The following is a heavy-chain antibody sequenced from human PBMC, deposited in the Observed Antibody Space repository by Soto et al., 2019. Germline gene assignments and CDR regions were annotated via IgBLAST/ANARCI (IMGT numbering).Heavy chain of an antibody. D-gene: IGHD3-3*01. Sequence: SSVKVSCKASGYTFTGYYMHWVRQAPGQGLEWMGWINPNSGGTNYAQKFQGRVTMTRDTSISTAYMELSRLRSDGTAVYYCARSPTITIFGVVTAPYYYYGMDVWGQGTTVTVSS. CDR3: ARSPTITIFGVVTAPYYYYGMDV. J-gene: IGHJ6*02. V-gene: IGHV1-2*02. CDR1: GYTFTGYY. CDR2: INPNSGGT.